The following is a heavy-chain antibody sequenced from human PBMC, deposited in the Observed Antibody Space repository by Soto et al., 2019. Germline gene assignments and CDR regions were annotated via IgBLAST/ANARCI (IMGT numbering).Heavy chain of an antibody. CDR3: ARGVSAAAGTNEGARAWFYYYYGMDV. CDR2: TYYRSKWYN. D-gene: IGHD6-13*01. V-gene: IGHV6-1*01. CDR1: GDSVSSNSAA. Sequence: KQSQTLSLTCAISGDSVSSNSAAWNWIRQSPSRGLEWLGRTYYRSKWYNDYAVSVKSRITINPDTSKNQFSLQLNSVTPEDTAVYYCARGVSAAAGTNEGARAWFYYYYGMDVWGQGTTVTVSS. J-gene: IGHJ6*02.